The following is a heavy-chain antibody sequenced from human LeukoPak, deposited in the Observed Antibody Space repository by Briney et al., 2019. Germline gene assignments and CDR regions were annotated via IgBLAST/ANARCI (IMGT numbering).Heavy chain of an antibody. V-gene: IGHV3-48*04. CDR3: AKCPYSSWYQDDGLDV. D-gene: IGHD6-13*01. Sequence: GESLRLSCAASGFTFSSYTMSWVRQAPGKGLEWIAYISSSGSVTYYAASVKGRFSIPRDTTTNVAFLQMNSLRVEDTAVYYCAKCPYSSWYQDDGLDVWGQGTTVTVSS. J-gene: IGHJ6*02. CDR1: GFTFSSYT. CDR2: ISSSGSVT.